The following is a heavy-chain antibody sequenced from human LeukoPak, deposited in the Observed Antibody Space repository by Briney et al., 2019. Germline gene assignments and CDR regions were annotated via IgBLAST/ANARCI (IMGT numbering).Heavy chain of an antibody. J-gene: IGHJ4*02. CDR3: AKANTGYSGGWTQFYFDY. CDR2: ISYDGSNK. CDR1: GFTFSSYG. D-gene: IGHD6-19*01. Sequence: GGSLRLSCAASGFTFSSYGMHWARQAPGKGLEWVAVISYDGSNKYYADSVKGRFTISRDNSKNTLYLQMNSLRAEDTAVYYCAKANTGYSGGWTQFYFDYWGQGTLVTVSS. V-gene: IGHV3-30*18.